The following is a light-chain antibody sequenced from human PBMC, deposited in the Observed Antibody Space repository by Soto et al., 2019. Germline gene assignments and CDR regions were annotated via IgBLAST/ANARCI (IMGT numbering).Light chain of an antibody. J-gene: IGLJ3*02. CDR2: EGT. CDR3: CAYADTSTFWVV. V-gene: IGLV2-23*03. CDR1: SSDFGGYNV. Sequence: QSALTQPASVSGSPGQSITISCSGTSSDFGGYNVVSWYQQHPGKAPKLIIYEGTKRPSGVSNRFSGSKSGNAASLTISGLQTEDEAEYFCCAYADTSTFWVVFGGGTKVTVL.